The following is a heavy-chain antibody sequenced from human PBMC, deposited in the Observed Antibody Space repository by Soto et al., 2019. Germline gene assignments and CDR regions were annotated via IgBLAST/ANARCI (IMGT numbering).Heavy chain of an antibody. V-gene: IGHV3-30-3*01. D-gene: IGHD3-9*01. CDR2: ISYDGSNK. J-gene: IGHJ6*02. CDR3: ARDSDYDILTAGGMDV. CDR1: GFTFSSYA. Sequence: QVQLVESGGGVVQPGRSLRLSCAASGFTFSSYAMHWVRQAPGKGLEWVAVISYDGSNKYYADSVKGRFTISRDNSKNTLYLQINSLRAEDTAVYYCARDSDYDILTAGGMDVWGQGTTVTVSS.